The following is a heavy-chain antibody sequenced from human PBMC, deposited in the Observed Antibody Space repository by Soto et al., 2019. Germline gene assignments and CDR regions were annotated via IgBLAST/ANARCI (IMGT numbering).Heavy chain of an antibody. J-gene: IGHJ4*02. CDR2: INAGNGNT. CDR1: GYTFTSYA. D-gene: IGHD5-18*01. CDR3: ARGLNGYLYYFDY. Sequence: QVQLVQSGAEVKKPGASVKVSCKASGYTFTSYAMHWVRQAPGQRLEWMGWINAGNGNTNYSQKFQGRVTITRDTSASTAYMERSSLRSEDTAVYYCARGLNGYLYYFDYWGQGTLVTVSS. V-gene: IGHV1-3*01.